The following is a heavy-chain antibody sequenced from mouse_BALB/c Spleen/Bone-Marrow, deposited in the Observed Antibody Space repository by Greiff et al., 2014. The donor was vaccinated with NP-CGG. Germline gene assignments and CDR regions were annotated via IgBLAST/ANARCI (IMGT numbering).Heavy chain of an antibody. Sequence: EVQLQQSGPELMKPGVSVKISCKASGYLFTSYYMHWVKQSHGESLEWIGYFDPFNGGTSYNQKFKGKATLTVDKSSSTAYMHLSSLTSEDSAVYFCARSYDGYPYAMNYWGQGTSVTVSS. CDR1: GYLFTSYY. CDR2: FDPFNGGT. CDR3: ARSYDGYPYAMNY. J-gene: IGHJ4*01. D-gene: IGHD2-3*01. V-gene: IGHV1-28*01.